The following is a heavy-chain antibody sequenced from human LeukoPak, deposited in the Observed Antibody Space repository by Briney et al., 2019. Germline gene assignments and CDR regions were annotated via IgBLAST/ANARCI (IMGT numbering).Heavy chain of an antibody. D-gene: IGHD3-9*01. CDR1: GCTFSCYA. CDR3: VRDWDHFDFDS. CDR2: IKGDGSHT. Sequence: GGSVRLSCAASGCTFSCYAMSWVRQAPGEGLVWVSRIKGDGSHTIYADSVKGRFTISRDNAKNTLYLQMKSLRAEDTAAYYCVRDWDHFDFDSWGQGTLATVSS. J-gene: IGHJ5*01. V-gene: IGHV3-74*01.